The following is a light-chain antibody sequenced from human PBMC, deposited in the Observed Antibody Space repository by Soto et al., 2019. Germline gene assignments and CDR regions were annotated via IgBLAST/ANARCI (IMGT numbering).Light chain of an antibody. J-gene: IGKJ5*01. CDR2: VAS. V-gene: IGKV3-11*01. CDR1: QSVSSN. Sequence: EIVMTQSPATLTVSPGERATLSCRASQSVSSNLAWYQQKPGQAPRLLIYVASTRATGVPARFSGSGSGTDFTLTISSLEPEDFAVYYCQQRSNWPPITFGQGTRLEI. CDR3: QQRSNWPPIT.